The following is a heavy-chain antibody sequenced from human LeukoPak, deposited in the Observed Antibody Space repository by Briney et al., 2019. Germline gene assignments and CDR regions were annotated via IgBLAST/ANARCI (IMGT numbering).Heavy chain of an antibody. CDR2: ISSDATTT. Sequence: GGSLRLYCVASGFSSNHYCMHWLPQAPGKGRMWVSRISSDATTTNYADSVKGRFTVSRDNAKNMVYLQINSLRAEDTAVYYCAKYLSPVLWGQGTLVTVSS. CDR3: AKYLSPVL. J-gene: IGHJ4*02. CDR1: GFSSNHYC. D-gene: IGHD2-2*01. V-gene: IGHV3-74*01.